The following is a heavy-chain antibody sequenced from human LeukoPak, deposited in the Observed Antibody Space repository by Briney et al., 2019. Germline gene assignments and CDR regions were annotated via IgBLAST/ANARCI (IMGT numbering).Heavy chain of an antibody. CDR1: GFTFSSYG. J-gene: IGHJ4*02. CDR2: IRYDGSNK. D-gene: IGHD3-22*01. Sequence: TGGSLRLSCAASGFTFSSYGMHWVRQAPGKGLEWVAFIRYDGSNKYYADSVKGRFTISRDNSKNTLYLQMNSLRAEDTAVYYCARGLVYYDSSGFWLDYWGQGTLVTVSS. V-gene: IGHV3-30*02. CDR3: ARGLVYYDSSGFWLDY.